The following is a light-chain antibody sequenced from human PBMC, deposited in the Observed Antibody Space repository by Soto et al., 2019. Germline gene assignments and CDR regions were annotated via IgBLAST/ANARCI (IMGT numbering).Light chain of an antibody. CDR3: QQYNTYPWT. J-gene: IGKJ1*01. CDR2: EAS. Sequence: DIQMTQSPSALSASVGDRVSMTCRASQSISSWLAWYQKRPGKDPKVLIYEASSFESGVPSRFSGSGSGKEFTLTISSLQPDDVAIYYCQQYNTYPWTFGQGTKVEIK. CDR1: QSISSW. V-gene: IGKV1-5*03.